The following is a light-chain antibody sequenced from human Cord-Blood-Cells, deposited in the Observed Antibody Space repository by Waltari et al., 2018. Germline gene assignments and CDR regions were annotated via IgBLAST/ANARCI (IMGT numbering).Light chain of an antibody. CDR3: QAWDSSTWV. V-gene: IGLV3-1*01. J-gene: IGLJ3*02. CDR1: TLGDKY. CDR2: QDS. Sequence: SYELTQPPSVSVSPGQTASITCSGDTLGDKYACWYQQKPGQSPVLVIYQDSTRPSGLPERFSGSNAGNTATLTISGTQAMDEADYYCQAWDSSTWVFGGGTKLTVL.